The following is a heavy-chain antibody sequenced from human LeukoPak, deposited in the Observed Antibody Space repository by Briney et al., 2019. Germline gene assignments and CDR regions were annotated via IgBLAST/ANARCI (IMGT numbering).Heavy chain of an antibody. J-gene: IGHJ3*01. CDR1: GYTFTHYY. D-gene: IGHD3-22*01. CDR3: ARRNTVIVAALEEYGDHWFL. Sequence: ASVKVSYKASGYTFTHYYMLWLQQAPAQGLEWMGWLNRNRGGTNYAQKFQGRVTMTRDTSLSTVYMELSSLRSDDTAVYYCARRNTVIVAALEEYGDHWFLWGQGTMVTVSS. V-gene: IGHV1-2*02. CDR2: LNRNRGGT.